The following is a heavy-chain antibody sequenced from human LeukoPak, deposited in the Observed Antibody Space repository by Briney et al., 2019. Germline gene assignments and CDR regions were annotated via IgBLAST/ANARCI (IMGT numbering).Heavy chain of an antibody. V-gene: IGHV4-30-4*01. CDR3: ASSDGPYDSSGYGY. Sequence: SETLSLTCTVSGGSISSGDYYWSWIRQPPGKGLEWIGYIHYSGSTYYNPSLKSRVTISVDTSKNQFSLKLTSVTAADTAVYYCASSDGPYDSSGYGYWGQGTLVTVSS. D-gene: IGHD3-22*01. CDR2: IHYSGST. J-gene: IGHJ4*02. CDR1: GGSISSGDYY.